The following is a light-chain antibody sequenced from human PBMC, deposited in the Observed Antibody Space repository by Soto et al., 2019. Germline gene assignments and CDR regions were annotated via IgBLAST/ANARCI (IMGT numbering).Light chain of an antibody. J-gene: IGKJ1*01. V-gene: IGKV1-5*01. CDR3: QHYYTYSAKT. CDR2: DAS. Sequence: DIQMTQSPSTLSASVGDRVTITCRASQSIVGWLAWYQQKPGKAPKLLIYDASSLESEGPSRFSGSGSRTEFTLTISSLQPYDSATFYCQHYYTYSAKTFGQGTTGESK. CDR1: QSIVGW.